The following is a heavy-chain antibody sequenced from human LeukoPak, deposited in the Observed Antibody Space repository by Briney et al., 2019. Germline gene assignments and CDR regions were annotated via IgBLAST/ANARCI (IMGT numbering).Heavy chain of an antibody. CDR2: MRFDGSNK. CDR3: AKGYRAYDSRYLLDY. D-gene: IGHD5-12*01. V-gene: IGHV3-30*02. CDR1: GVTFSSYG. Sequence: PGGSLRLSCAASGVTFSSYGMHWVRQAPGKGLEWVAFMRFDGSNKYYADSVKGRFTISRDNSKNTLYLQMNSLRAEDTAVYYCAKGYRAYDSRYLLDYCGQGTLVTVSS. J-gene: IGHJ4*02.